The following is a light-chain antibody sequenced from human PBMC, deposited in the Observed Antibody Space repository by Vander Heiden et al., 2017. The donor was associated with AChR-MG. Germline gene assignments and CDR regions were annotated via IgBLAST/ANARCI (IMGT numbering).Light chain of an antibody. CDR1: SSNSGEGYD. V-gene: IGLV1-40*01. CDR3: QSYDSSLSPGPYVV. Sequence: QSVLTQPPSVSGAPGPSVTIPCTGSSSNSGEGYDVHWYQQLPGTAPKLLIYGNSNRPSGVPDRFSGSKSGTSASLAITGLQAEDEADYYCQSYDSSLSPGPYVVFGGGTKLTVL. CDR2: GNS. J-gene: IGLJ2*01.